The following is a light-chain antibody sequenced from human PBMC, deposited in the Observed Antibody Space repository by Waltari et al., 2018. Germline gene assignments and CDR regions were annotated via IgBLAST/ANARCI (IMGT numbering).Light chain of an antibody. Sequence: AIQMTQSPASLSASVGDRVTITCRASQAISNDLGWYQQKPGKAPKLLIFSATRLQSGVPSRFSVSGSGTDFTLTISSLQPEDFATYYCLQDDKYPLTFGGGTKVEIK. CDR1: QAISND. CDR3: LQDDKYPLT. CDR2: SAT. V-gene: IGKV1-6*01. J-gene: IGKJ4*01.